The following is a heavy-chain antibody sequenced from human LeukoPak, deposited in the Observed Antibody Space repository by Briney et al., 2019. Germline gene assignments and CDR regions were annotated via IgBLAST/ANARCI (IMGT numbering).Heavy chain of an antibody. Sequence: ASETLSLTCTVSGGSISSYYWRSIRQPAGNGLEWIGRIYASGSTNYNPSLKSRVTMSVDTSKSQFSLKLISVTAADTAVHYCARHPRGIAGANHNSFDPWGQGTLVTVSS. CDR2: IYASGST. CDR3: ARHPRGIAGANHNSFDP. CDR1: GGSISSYY. V-gene: IGHV4-4*07. J-gene: IGHJ5*02. D-gene: IGHD1-26*01.